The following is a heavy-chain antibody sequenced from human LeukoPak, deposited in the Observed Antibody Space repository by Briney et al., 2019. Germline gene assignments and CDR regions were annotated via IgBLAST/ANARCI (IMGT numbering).Heavy chain of an antibody. J-gene: IGHJ3*02. CDR3: ARGYSESSGRYAFDI. CDR1: GFTFGSHG. CDR2: IGGSGDTI. V-gene: IGHV3-48*03. D-gene: IGHD3-22*01. Sequence: QPGGSLKLSCAASGFTFGSHGMNWVRQAPGKGLEWVAYIGGSGDTIYYADSVKGRFTISRDNAKDSLYLQMNSLRAEDTAVYYCARGYSESSGRYAFDIWGQGTMVTVSS.